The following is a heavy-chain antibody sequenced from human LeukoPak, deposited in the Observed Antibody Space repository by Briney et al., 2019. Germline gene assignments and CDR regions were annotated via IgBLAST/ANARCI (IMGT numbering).Heavy chain of an antibody. CDR2: ISYDGSDK. J-gene: IGHJ6*02. Sequence: GGSLRLSCAASGFTFSSYAMHWVRQAPGKGLEWVAVISYDGSDKYYADSVKGRFTISRDNSKNTLYLQMNSLRAEDTAVYYCARDSGSSGWYFHYYYYYGMDVWGQGTTVTVSS. V-gene: IGHV3-30-3*01. CDR1: GFTFSSYA. CDR3: ARDSGSSGWYFHYYYYYGMDV. D-gene: IGHD6-19*01.